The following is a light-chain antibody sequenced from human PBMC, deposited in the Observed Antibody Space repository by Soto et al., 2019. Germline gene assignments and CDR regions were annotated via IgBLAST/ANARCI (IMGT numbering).Light chain of an antibody. V-gene: IGKV1-5*03. CDR1: QSISSW. CDR3: HQHGGTPET. Sequence: DIQMTQSPSTLSASVGDRVTITCRASQSISSWLAWYQQKPGKAPKLLIYQASSLESGVPSRFSGSGSGTDFLLTISGLEPADSGTYLCHQHGGTPETFGLGTKVDI. J-gene: IGKJ1*01. CDR2: QAS.